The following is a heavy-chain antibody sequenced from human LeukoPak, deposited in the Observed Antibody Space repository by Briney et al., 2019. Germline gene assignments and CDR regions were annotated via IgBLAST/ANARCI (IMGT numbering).Heavy chain of an antibody. Sequence: PSETLSLACTVSGGSISSYYWSWIRQPPGKGLEWIGYIYYSGSTNYNPSLKSRVTISVDTSKNQFSLKLSSVTAADTAVYYCAREDWLVKAFDIWGQGTMVTVSS. CDR1: GGSISSYY. D-gene: IGHD6-19*01. CDR2: IYYSGST. V-gene: IGHV4-59*01. CDR3: AREDWLVKAFDI. J-gene: IGHJ3*02.